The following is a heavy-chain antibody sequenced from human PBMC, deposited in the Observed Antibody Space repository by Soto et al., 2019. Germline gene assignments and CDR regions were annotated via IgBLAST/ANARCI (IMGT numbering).Heavy chain of an antibody. V-gene: IGHV3-23*01. CDR1: GFSFSSFA. D-gene: IGHD2-15*01. CDR3: AKGVEMDV. CDR2: IGDSGAST. J-gene: IGHJ6*04. Sequence: EVLLLESGGGLVQPGGSLRLSCEASGFSFSSFAMNWVRQAPGKGLEWVSAIGDSGASTYYADSVKGRFTISRDNSRNTLDLQLNSLTAEDTAVYYCAKGVEMDVWGNGTTVTVSS.